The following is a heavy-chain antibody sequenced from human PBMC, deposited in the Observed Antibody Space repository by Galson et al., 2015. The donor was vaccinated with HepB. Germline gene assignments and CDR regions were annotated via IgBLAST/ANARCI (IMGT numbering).Heavy chain of an antibody. Sequence: CAISGDSVSSNSAAWNWIRQSPSRGLEWLGRTYYRSKWYNDYAVSVKSRITINPDTSKNQFSLQLNSVTPEDTAVYYCARDYQWLLPGTHYFDYWVQGSLVTVSS. CDR1: GDSVSSNSAA. CDR3: ARDYQWLLPGTHYFDY. J-gene: IGHJ4*02. V-gene: IGHV6-1*01. D-gene: IGHD6-19*01. CDR2: TYYRSKWYN.